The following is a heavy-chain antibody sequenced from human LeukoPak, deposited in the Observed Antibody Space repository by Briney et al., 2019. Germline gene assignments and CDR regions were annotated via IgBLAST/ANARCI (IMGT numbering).Heavy chain of an antibody. CDR2: ISYRGST. CDR1: GGSISSSSYY. V-gene: IGHV4-39*01. Sequence: ASETLSLTCTVSGGSISSSSYYWGWIRQPPGKGLEWIGSISYRGSTYYNPSLKSRVTISVDTSKNQFSLKLSSVTAADTAVYYCAKGDYGQWLVLSLFDYWGQGTLVTVSS. D-gene: IGHD6-19*01. J-gene: IGHJ4*02. CDR3: AKGDYGQWLVLSLFDY.